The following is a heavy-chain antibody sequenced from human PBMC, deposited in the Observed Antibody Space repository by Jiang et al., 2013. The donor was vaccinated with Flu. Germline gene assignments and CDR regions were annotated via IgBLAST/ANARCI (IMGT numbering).Heavy chain of an antibody. Sequence: SLKISCKGSGYSFTSYWIGWVRQMPGKGLEWMGIIYPGDSDTRYSPSLQGQVTISADKSISTAYLQWSSLKASDTAMYYCASSPYYYDSSGYYYVFNAFDIWGQGTMVTVSS. CDR2: IYPGDSDT. CDR1: GYSFTSYW. D-gene: IGHD3-22*01. CDR3: ASSPYYYDSSGYYYVFNAFDI. J-gene: IGHJ3*02. V-gene: IGHV5-51*01.